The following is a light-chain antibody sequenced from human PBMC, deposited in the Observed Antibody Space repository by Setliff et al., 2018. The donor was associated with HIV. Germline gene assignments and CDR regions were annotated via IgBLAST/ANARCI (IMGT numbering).Light chain of an antibody. Sequence: IQLTQSPSSLSASVGDRVTITCRASQGISSALAWYQHKPGKAPKLLIYDASSLESGVPSRFSGSGSGTDFTLTISCLQSEDFATYYCQQYYSYPLLTFGGGTKVDIK. V-gene: IGKV1-13*02. CDR3: QQYYSYPLLT. CDR2: DAS. J-gene: IGKJ4*01. CDR1: QGISSA.